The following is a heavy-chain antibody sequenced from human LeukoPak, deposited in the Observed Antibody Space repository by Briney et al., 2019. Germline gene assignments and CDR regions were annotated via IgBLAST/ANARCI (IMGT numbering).Heavy chain of an antibody. CDR1: GGSISDDY. CDR3: ARGMTTALNFDY. CDR2: IDSSGST. Sequence: SETLSLTCTVSGGSISDDYWSWIRQSPGGGLEWIAYIDSSGSTTYNPSLKSRVTISVDTSKNQFSLKLSSVTAADTAVYYCARGMTTALNFDYWGQGTLVTVSS. J-gene: IGHJ4*02. D-gene: IGHD4-11*01. V-gene: IGHV4-59*12.